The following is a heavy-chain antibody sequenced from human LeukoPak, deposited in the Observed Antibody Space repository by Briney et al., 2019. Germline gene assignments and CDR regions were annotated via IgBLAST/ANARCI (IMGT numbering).Heavy chain of an antibody. V-gene: IGHV3-7*01. Sequence: GGSLRLSCAASGFTFSSYWMSWVRQAPGKGLEWVANIKQDGREIYYVDSVKGRFTISRDNAKNSLYLQMNSLRAEDTAVYYCARDKQVGATYFDYWGQGTLVTVSS. CDR1: GFTFSSYW. D-gene: IGHD1-26*01. CDR2: IKQDGREI. J-gene: IGHJ4*02. CDR3: ARDKQVGATYFDY.